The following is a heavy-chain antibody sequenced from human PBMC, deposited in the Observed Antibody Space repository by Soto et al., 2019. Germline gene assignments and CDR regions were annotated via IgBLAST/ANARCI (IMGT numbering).Heavy chain of an antibody. D-gene: IGHD3-3*01. J-gene: IGHJ6*03. CDR3: VRIGIFGVVIRPYYMDV. Sequence: QVQLVQSGAEVKKPGASVKVSCKASGYSFTSYGISWVRQAPGQGLEWMGWISGKNGNPKYEQKLQGRVTMTTDTSTSTAYMELRSLISDDTAVYYCVRIGIFGVVIRPYYMDVWGKGPTVTVSS. CDR2: ISGKNGNP. V-gene: IGHV1-18*01. CDR1: GYSFTSYG.